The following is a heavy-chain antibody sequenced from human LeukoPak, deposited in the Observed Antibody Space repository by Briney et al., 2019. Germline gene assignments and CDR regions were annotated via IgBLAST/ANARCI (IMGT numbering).Heavy chain of an antibody. V-gene: IGHV5-51*01. CDR3: ARLSSYRSPGYYYYYYMDV. Sequence: GESLKISCKGFGYSFTSYWIGWVRQMPGKGLEWMGIIYPGDSDTRYSPSFQGQVTISADKSISTAYLQWSSLKASDTPMYYCARLSSYRSPGYYYYYYMDVWGKGTTVTVSS. D-gene: IGHD5-18*01. CDR1: GYSFTSYW. CDR2: IYPGDSDT. J-gene: IGHJ6*03.